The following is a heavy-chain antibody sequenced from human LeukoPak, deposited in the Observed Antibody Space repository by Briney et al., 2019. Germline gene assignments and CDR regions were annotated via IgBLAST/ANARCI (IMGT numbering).Heavy chain of an antibody. V-gene: IGHV1-18*01. CDR2: IKTYNGDT. CDR3: ARDWALVSDDY. J-gene: IGHJ4*02. CDR1: GYTFTTYG. Sequence: ASVKVSCRASGYTFTTYGINWVRQAPGQGLEWMGWIKTYNGDTNSAQKFQDRIIMSTDKSTGTAYMELRSLRSDDTAVYYCARDWALVSDDYWGQGTLVTVSS. D-gene: IGHD1-14*01.